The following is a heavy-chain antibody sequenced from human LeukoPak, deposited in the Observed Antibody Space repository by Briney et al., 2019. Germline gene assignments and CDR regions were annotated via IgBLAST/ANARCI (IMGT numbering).Heavy chain of an antibody. J-gene: IGHJ4*02. V-gene: IGHV3-23*01. CDR1: GFTFSSCA. CDR2: ISGSGGST. Sequence: PGGSLRLSCAASGFTFSSCAMSWFRQAPGKGLEWVSAISGSGGSTYYADSVKGRFTISRDNSKNTLFLQMNSLRAEDTAVYYCAKGTYSSSPRDYWGQGTLVTVSS. CDR3: AKGTYSSSPRDY. D-gene: IGHD6-6*01.